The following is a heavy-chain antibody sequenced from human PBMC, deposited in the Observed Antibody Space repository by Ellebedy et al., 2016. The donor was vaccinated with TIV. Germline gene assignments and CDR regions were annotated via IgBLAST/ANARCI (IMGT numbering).Heavy chain of an antibody. CDR1: GFTFSIYW. CDR3: ARDDSRPGNGFDI. CDR2: IKQDGSEK. Sequence: GESLKISCAASGFTFSIYWMSWVRQAPGKGLECVANIKQDGSEKSYVDSVKGRFTISRDNSQNTLYLQMNSLRAEDTAVYYCARDDSRPGNGFDIWGLGTMVTVSS. D-gene: IGHD1-1*01. V-gene: IGHV3-7*01. J-gene: IGHJ3*02.